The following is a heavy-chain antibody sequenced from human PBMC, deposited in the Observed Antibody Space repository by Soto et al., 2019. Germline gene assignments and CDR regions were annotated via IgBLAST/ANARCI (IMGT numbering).Heavy chain of an antibody. J-gene: IGHJ4*02. CDR2: IWYDGSNK. CDR1: GFTFSSYG. CDR3: ARRADDYSLDY. D-gene: IGHD4-4*01. V-gene: IGHV3-33*01. Sequence: PGGSLRLSCAASGFTFSSYGMHWVRQAPGKGLEWVAVIWYDGSNKYYADSVKGRFTISRDNSKNTLYLQMNSLRAEDTAVYYCARRADDYSLDYWGQGTLVTVSS.